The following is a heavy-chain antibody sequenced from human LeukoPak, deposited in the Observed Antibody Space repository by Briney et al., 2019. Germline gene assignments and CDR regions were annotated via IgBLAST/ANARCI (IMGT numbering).Heavy chain of an antibody. J-gene: IGHJ4*02. D-gene: IGHD3-22*01. CDR3: ATFPRGYDSSGYYYDY. Sequence: SETLSLTCTVSGGSVSSGGYYWSWIRQHPGKGLEWIGYIYYSGSTYYNPSLKSRVTISVDTSRNQFSLKLSSVTAADTAVYHCATFPRGYDSSGYYYDYWGQGTLVTVSS. V-gene: IGHV4-31*03. CDR1: GGSVSSGGYY. CDR2: IYYSGST.